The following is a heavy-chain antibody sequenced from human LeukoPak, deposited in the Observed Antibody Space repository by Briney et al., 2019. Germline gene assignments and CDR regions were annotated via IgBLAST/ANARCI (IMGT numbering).Heavy chain of an antibody. D-gene: IGHD3-3*01. Sequence: PGGSLRLSCAASGFTFSSYAMTWVRQAPGKGLEWVAVIWYDGSNKYYADSVKGRFTISRDNSKNTLYLQMNSLRAEDTAVYYCARDSSYDFWSGYPDYWGQGTLVTVSS. V-gene: IGHV3-33*01. CDR1: GFTFSSYA. CDR3: ARDSSYDFWSGYPDY. CDR2: IWYDGSNK. J-gene: IGHJ4*02.